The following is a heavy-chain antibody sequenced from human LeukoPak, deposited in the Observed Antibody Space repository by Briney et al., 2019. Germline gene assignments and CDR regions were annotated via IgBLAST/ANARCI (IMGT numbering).Heavy chain of an antibody. CDR1: GYTFTSYD. D-gene: IGHD3-3*01. V-gene: IGHV1-8*01. CDR3: ARRAFHYDFWSGYYTGYYGMDV. J-gene: IGHJ6*02. CDR2: MNPNSGNT. Sequence: ASVKVSCKASGYTFTSYDINWVRQATGQGLEWMGWMNPNSGNTGYAQKFQGRVTMTRNASISTAYMELSSLRSEDTAVYYCARRAFHYDFWSGYYTGYYGMDVWGQGTTVTVSS.